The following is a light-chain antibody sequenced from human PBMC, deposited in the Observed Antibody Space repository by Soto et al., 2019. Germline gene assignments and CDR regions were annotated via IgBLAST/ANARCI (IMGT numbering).Light chain of an antibody. J-gene: IGLJ2*01. CDR1: SSNIGSHS. CDR2: RNN. CDR3: AARDDSLNAVI. Sequence: QSVLTQPPSASGTPGQSVTISCSGSSSNIGSHSVDWYQQLPGTAPKLLIFRNNQRPSGVPDRFSGSKSGTSASLAISGLRSEDEADYYCAARDDSLNAVIFGGGTKVTL. V-gene: IGLV1-44*01.